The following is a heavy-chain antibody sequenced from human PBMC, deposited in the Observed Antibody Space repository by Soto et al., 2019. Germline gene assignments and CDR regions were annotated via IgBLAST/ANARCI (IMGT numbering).Heavy chain of an antibody. V-gene: IGHV3-23*01. D-gene: IGHD3-10*01. CDR3: VPGSSGAGGEDR. CDR1: GVTFIHHA. J-gene: IGHJ5*02. Sequence: EVQLLQSGGGLVQPGGSLRLSCEASGVTFIHHAMTWVRQAPGKGLEWVSSISESGDTTYYADSVKGRFTISRDNPKNTVFLQMNSLRDDDTAVYYWVPGSSGAGGEDRWGQGTLVTVSS. CDR2: ISESGDTT.